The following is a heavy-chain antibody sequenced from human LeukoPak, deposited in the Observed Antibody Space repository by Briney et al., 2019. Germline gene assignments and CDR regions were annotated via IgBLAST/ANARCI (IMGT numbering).Heavy chain of an antibody. J-gene: IGHJ4*02. D-gene: IGHD4-11*01. CDR3: ARGWGLQAFFDY. CDR2: INHSGST. CDR1: GGSFSGYY. Sequence: NSSETPSLTCAVYGGSFSGYYWSWIRQPPGKGLEWIGEINHSGSTNYNPSLKSRVTISVDTSKNQFSLKLSSVTAADTAVYYCARGWGLQAFFDYWGQGTLVTVSS. V-gene: IGHV4-34*01.